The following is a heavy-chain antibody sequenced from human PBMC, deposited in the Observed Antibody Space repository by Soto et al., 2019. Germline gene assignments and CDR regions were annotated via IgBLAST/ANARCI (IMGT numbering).Heavy chain of an antibody. CDR1: GFTFSSYA. CDR3: ARDRNFSHPRCGMDV. V-gene: IGHV3-23*01. Sequence: PWGSLRLSCAASGFTFSSYAMNWFRQAPGKGLEWVSAISGTGYNTYYADSLKGRFTISRDNSKNTLSLQMNSLRAEDTAVYYCARDRNFSHPRCGMDVWGQGTTVTVSS. D-gene: IGHD1-7*01. CDR2: ISGTGYNT. J-gene: IGHJ6*02.